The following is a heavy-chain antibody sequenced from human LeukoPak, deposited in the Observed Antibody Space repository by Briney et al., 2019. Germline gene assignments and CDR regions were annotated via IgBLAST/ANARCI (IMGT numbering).Heavy chain of an antibody. J-gene: IGHJ3*02. V-gene: IGHV3-21*01. CDR3: ARANVLAYSDSSGFIKVGGALDI. CDR1: GFTFSTYN. Sequence: GGSLRLSCEASGFTFSTYNMNWVRQAPGKRVEWVSSITSSSSYVFYADSVKGRFTISRDNAKNSLYLQMNSLRAEDTAVYYCARANVLAYSDSSGFIKVGGALDIWGQGTMVTVSS. D-gene: IGHD3-22*01. CDR2: ITSSSSYV.